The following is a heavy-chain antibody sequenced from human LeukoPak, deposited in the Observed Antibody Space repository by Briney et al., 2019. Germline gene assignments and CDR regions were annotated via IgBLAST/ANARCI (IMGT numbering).Heavy chain of an antibody. V-gene: IGHV4-59*08. D-gene: IGHD5-24*01. CDR1: GDSISGNY. J-gene: IGHJ4*02. Sequence: KSSETLSLTCTVSGDSISGNYWTWIRQPPGKGLEWIGYIYVGGSTNYNASLKSRVTISVDTSKNQFSLKLSSVTAADTAVYYCARLGDGDNLPYFDYWGQGTLVTGSS. CDR2: IYVGGST. CDR3: ARLGDGDNLPYFDY.